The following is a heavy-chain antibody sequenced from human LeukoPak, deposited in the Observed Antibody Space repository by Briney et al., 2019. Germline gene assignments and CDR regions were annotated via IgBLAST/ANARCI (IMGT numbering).Heavy chain of an antibody. V-gene: IGHV3-74*01. CDR2: ISGDGRNI. Sequence: GGSLRLSCVASGFTFSSYWMHWVRQDPRKGLVWVSRISGDGRNINYADSVRGRFTISRDNAKNTLYLQMNSLRAEDTAIYYCAKTLHYGHFGKFDSWGQGTLVTVSS. CDR1: GFTFSSYW. D-gene: IGHD4-17*01. CDR3: AKTLHYGHFGKFDS. J-gene: IGHJ4*02.